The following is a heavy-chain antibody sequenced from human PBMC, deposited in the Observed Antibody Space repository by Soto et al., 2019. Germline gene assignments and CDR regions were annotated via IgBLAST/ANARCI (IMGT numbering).Heavy chain of an antibody. Sequence: SETLSLTCTVSGGSISSGGYYWSWIRQHPGKGLEWIGYIYYSGSTYYNPSLKSRVTISVDTSKNQFSLKLSSVTAADTAVYYCASGSDCSGGSCSGYYYGMDVWGQGTTVTVSS. V-gene: IGHV4-31*03. D-gene: IGHD2-15*01. CDR3: ASGSDCSGGSCSGYYYGMDV. J-gene: IGHJ6*02. CDR2: IYYSGST. CDR1: GGSISSGGYY.